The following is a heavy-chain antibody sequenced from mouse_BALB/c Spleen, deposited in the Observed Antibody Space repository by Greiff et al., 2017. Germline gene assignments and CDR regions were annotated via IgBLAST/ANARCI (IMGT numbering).Heavy chain of an antibody. V-gene: IGHV14-3*02. CDR2: IDPANGNT. J-gene: IGHJ3*01. Sequence: VQLQQPGAELVKPGASVKLSCKASGYTFTSYWMHWVKQRPEQGLEWIGRIDPANGNTKYDPKFQGKATITADTSSNTAYLQLSSLTSEDTAVYYCAEFAYWGQGTLVTVSA. CDR1: GYTFTSYW. CDR3: AEFAY.